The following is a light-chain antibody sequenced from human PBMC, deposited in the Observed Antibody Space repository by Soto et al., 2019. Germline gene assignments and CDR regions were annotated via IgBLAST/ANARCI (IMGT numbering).Light chain of an antibody. CDR2: EVF. V-gene: IGLV2-23*02. CDR3: CSYAARATYV. CDR1: SSDVGSYNL. J-gene: IGLJ1*01. Sequence: QSVGTQPASVSGSPGQAITISCTGPSSDVGSYNLVSWYQQYPGKAPKLIIFEVFKRPSGVSHRFSGSKSGNTASLTISGLQAEDEANYYCCSYAARATYVFGAGTKVTVL.